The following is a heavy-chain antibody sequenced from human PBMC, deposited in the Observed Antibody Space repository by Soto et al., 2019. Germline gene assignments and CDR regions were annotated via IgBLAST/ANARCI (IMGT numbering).Heavy chain of an antibody. CDR3: AKDRSVYYYDSSGYPITA. D-gene: IGHD3-22*01. Sequence: GSLPLSYEASGFNLSSYAMSWVRQATGKGLEWVSAISGSGGSTYYADSVKGRFTISRDNSKNTLYLQMNSLRAEDTAVYYCAKDRSVYYYDSSGYPITAWGQGTRVTVSS. V-gene: IGHV3-23*01. J-gene: IGHJ4*02. CDR2: ISGSGGST. CDR1: GFNLSSYA.